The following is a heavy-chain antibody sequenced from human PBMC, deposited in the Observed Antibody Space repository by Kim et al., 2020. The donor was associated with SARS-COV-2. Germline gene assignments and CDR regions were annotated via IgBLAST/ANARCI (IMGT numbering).Heavy chain of an antibody. Sequence: GGSLRLSCAASGFTFSSYAMSWVRQAPGKGLEWVSAISGSGGSTYYADSVKGRFTISRDNSKNTLYLQMNSLRAEDTAVYYCAKEGLYSSGWYKSWLCGMDVWGQGTTVTVSS. CDR2: ISGSGGST. CDR3: AKEGLYSSGWYKSWLCGMDV. D-gene: IGHD6-19*01. CDR1: GFTFSSYA. J-gene: IGHJ6*02. V-gene: IGHV3-23*01.